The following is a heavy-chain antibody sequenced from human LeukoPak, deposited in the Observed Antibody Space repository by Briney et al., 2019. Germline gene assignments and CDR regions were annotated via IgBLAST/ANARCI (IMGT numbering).Heavy chain of an antibody. V-gene: IGHV3-15*01. CDR2: IKSKTDGGTT. CDR3: TTVVWGSGYYYFDY. J-gene: IGHJ4*02. CDR1: GFTFSNAW. D-gene: IGHD3-22*01. Sequence: GGSLRLSCAASGFTFSNAWMSWVRQAPGKGLEWVGRIKSKTDGGTTDYVAPVKGRFTISRDDSKNTLYLQMNSLKTEDTAVYYCTTVVWGSGYYYFDYWGQGTLVTVSS.